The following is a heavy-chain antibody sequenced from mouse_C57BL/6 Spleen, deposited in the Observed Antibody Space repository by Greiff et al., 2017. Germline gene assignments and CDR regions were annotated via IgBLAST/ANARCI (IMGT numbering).Heavy chain of an antibody. Sequence: VQLQQPGAELVKPGASVKMSCKASGYTFTSYWITWVKQRPGQGLEWIGDIYPGSGSTNYNGKFKGKATLTADKSSSTAYMQLSSLTSEDSAVYFCARGYFDVWGTGTTVTVSS. CDR2: IYPGSGST. J-gene: IGHJ1*03. CDR3: ARGYFDV. V-gene: IGHV1-55*01. CDR1: GYTFTSYW.